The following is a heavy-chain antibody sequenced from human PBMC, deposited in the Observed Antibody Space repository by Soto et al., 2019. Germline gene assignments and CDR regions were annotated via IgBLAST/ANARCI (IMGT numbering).Heavy chain of an antibody. CDR1: GYTFTGYY. J-gene: IGHJ6*02. V-gene: IGHV1-2*02. Sequence: ASVKVSCKASGYTFTGYYMHWVRQAPGQGLEWMGWINPNSGGTNYAQKFQGRVTMTRDTCISTAYMELSRLRSDDTAVYYCARGNMVRGVINYYYGMDVWGQGTTVTVSS. CDR2: INPNSGGT. D-gene: IGHD3-10*01. CDR3: ARGNMVRGVINYYYGMDV.